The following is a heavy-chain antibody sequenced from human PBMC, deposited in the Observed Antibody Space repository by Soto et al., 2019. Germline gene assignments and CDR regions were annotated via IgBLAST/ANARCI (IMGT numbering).Heavy chain of an antibody. CDR3: ARDQPTATAARPDGVISRTANTTPYYSYGMCV. Sequence: QVQLVQSGAEVKKPGASVKVSCKASGYTFTSYGISWVRQAPGQGLEWMGWISAYNGNTNYAQKLQGRVTMTTDRAXXXGDREPRSLRXXDXAXXYCARDQPTATAARPDGVISRTANTTPYYSYGMCVWGQGATVTVS. CDR2: ISAYNGNT. D-gene: IGHD6-6*01. V-gene: IGHV1-18*01. J-gene: IGHJ6*02. CDR1: GYTFTSYG.